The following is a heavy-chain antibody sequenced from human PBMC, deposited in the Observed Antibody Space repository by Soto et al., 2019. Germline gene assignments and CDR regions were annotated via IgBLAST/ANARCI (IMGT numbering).Heavy chain of an antibody. J-gene: IGHJ6*02. Sequence: QVQLVQSGAEVKKPGSSVKVSCNASGGTFSSYAISWVRQAPGQGLEWMGGIIPIFGTAHYAQKFQGRVTITAAESTSKAYMELSSLRSEDTAVYYCAGGGYSYGSYYYYYYGMDVWGQGTTVTVSS. CDR1: GGTFSSYA. D-gene: IGHD5-18*01. V-gene: IGHV1-69*01. CDR2: IIPIFGTA. CDR3: AGGGYSYGSYYYYYYGMDV.